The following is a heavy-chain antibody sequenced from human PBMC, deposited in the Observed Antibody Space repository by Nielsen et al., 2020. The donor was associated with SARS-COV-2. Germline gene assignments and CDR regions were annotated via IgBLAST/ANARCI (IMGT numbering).Heavy chain of an antibody. Sequence: SETLSLTCTVPGGSISSYYWSWIRQPPGKGLEWIGYIYYSGSTNYNPSLKSRVTISVDTSKNQFSLKLSSVTAADTAMYYCARAWGDCSGGSCYSGDYYYYGMDVWGQGTTVTVSS. CDR3: ARAWGDCSGGSCYSGDYYYYGMDV. CDR2: IYYSGST. CDR1: GGSISSYY. D-gene: IGHD2-15*01. J-gene: IGHJ6*02. V-gene: IGHV4-59*01.